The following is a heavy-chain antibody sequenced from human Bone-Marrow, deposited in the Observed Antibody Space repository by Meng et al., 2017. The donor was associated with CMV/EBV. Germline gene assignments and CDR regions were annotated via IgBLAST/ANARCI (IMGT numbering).Heavy chain of an antibody. Sequence: SVKVSCKASGGTFSSYAISWVRQAPGQGLEWMGGIIPIFGTANYAQKFQGRVTITTDESTSTAYMELSSLRSEDTAVYYCARERERYCSSTSCYGNAFHIWGQGTMVTVSS. D-gene: IGHD2-2*01. CDR3: ARERERYCSSTSCYGNAFHI. J-gene: IGHJ3*02. V-gene: IGHV1-69*05. CDR1: GGTFSSYA. CDR2: IIPIFGTA.